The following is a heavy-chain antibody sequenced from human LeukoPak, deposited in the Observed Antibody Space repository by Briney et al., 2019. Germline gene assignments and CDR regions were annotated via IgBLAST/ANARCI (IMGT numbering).Heavy chain of an antibody. CDR3: AKSGGRALAGLLGATPAYFDY. J-gene: IGHJ4*02. Sequence: PSETLSLTCAVYGGSFSGYYWSWVRQAPGKGLEWVSAISGSGGSTYYADSVKGRFTISRDNSKNTLYLQMNSLRAEDTAVYYCAKSGGRALAGLLGATPAYFDYWGQGTLVTVSS. V-gene: IGHV3-23*01. CDR1: GGSFSGYY. D-gene: IGHD1-26*01. CDR2: ISGSGGST.